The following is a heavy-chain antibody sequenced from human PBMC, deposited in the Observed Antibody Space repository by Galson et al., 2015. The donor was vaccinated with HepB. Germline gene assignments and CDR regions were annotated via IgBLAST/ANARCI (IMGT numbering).Heavy chain of an antibody. CDR1: GGTFSSYA. CDR2: IIPIFGTA. J-gene: IGHJ5*02. D-gene: IGHD2-15*01. V-gene: IGHV1-69*13. CDR3: ARAGPNCSGGSCYRRIWFDP. Sequence: SVKVSCKASGGTFSSYAISWVRQAPGQGLEWMGGIIPIFGTANYAQKFQGRVTITADESTSTAYMELSSLRSEDTAVYYCARAGPNCSGGSCYRRIWFDPWGQGTLVTVSS.